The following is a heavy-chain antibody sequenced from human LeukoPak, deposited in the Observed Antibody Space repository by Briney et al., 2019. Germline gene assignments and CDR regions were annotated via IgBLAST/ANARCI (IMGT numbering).Heavy chain of an antibody. CDR1: GGSISSYY. Sequence: SETLSLTCTVSGGSISSYYWSWIRQPPGKGLEWIGYIYYSGSTNYNPSLKSRVTISVDTSKNQFSLKLSSVTAADTAVYYCARGTGSQKSDYWGQGTLVTVSS. V-gene: IGHV4-59*01. CDR2: IYYSGST. CDR3: ARGTGSQKSDY. J-gene: IGHJ4*02. D-gene: IGHD4-17*01.